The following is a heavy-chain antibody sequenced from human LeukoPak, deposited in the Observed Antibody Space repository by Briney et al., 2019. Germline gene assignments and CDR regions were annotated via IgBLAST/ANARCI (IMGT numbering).Heavy chain of an antibody. J-gene: IGHJ4*02. Sequence: SETLSLTCTVPGGSISSSSDYWGWIRQAPGKGLEWIGSIYYHENTYYNSSLKSRVTISVDTSKNQFSLKLNSVTAADTAVYFCARRAYSAAYWKHFDYWGQGTLVTVSS. CDR1: GGSISSSSDY. CDR2: IYYHENT. D-gene: IGHD1-1*01. V-gene: IGHV4-39*01. CDR3: ARRAYSAAYWKHFDY.